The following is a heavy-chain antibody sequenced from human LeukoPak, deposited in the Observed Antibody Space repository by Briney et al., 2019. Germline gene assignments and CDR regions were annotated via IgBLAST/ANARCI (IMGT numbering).Heavy chain of an antibody. CDR1: GYRCSIYG. CDR2: TSGNKGNT. V-gene: IGHV1-18*01. CDR3: AREGLEYYGMDV. D-gene: IGHD3-16*01. Sequence: ASVTLSRTSSGYRCSIYGITWVRQPPAQGLEWKGRTSGNKGNTNYAQKFQGRVTMTIDTSTTTAYMEVRSLRSDDTAMYYCAREGLEYYGMDVWGQGTTVTVSS. J-gene: IGHJ6*02.